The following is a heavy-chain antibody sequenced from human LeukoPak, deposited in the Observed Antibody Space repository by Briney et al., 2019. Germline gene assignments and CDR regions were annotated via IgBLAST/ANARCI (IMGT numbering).Heavy chain of an antibody. CDR3: ARSILPDY. CDR2: INHSGST. CDR1: GGSFSGYY. J-gene: IGHJ4*02. Sequence: SETLSLTCAVYGGSFSGYYWSWIRQPPGKGLEWIGEINHSGSTNYNPSLKSRVTISVDTSKNQFSLKLSSVTAADTAVYFCARSILPDYWGQGTLVTVSS. V-gene: IGHV4-34*01.